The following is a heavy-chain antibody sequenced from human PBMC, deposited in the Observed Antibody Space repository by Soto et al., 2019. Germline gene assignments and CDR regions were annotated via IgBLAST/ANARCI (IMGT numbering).Heavy chain of an antibody. CDR3: AHALCAGDCYSNGFEP. J-gene: IGHJ5*02. CDR2: INTSDDST. CDR1: GYTFTTYYY. D-gene: IGHD2-21*01. V-gene: IGHV1-46*01. Sequence: QVQLVQSGAEVKKPGASVNVSCKASGYTFTTYYYMHWVRQAPGQGLEGMGIINTSDDSTSYAQKFQGRLTMTGDTSTSTVYMELSSLRSEDTAVSSCAHALCAGDCYSNGFEPWGQGTGVSVSS.